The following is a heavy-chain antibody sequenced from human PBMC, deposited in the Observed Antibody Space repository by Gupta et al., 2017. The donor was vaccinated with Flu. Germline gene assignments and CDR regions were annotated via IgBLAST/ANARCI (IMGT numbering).Heavy chain of an antibody. J-gene: IGHJ5*02. CDR3: AREKFCSAGSCYRWFDP. CDR2: INPHSTTT. D-gene: IGHD2-15*01. Sequence: QVQLVQSGAEVQKPGASVKVSCKDSGYTFTAYYIHWVRQAPGQRLEWMGRINPHSTTTTYEHRFQDRGTMTMNTTTNKAYMDQSRRRSDDKAVDYCAREKFCSAGSCYRWFDPWGQGTMVTVSS. CDR1: GYTFTAYY. V-gene: IGHV1-2*06.